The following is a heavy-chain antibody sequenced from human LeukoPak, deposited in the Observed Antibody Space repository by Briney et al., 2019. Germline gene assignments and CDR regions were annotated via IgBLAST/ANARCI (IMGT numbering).Heavy chain of an antibody. V-gene: IGHV3-9*01. J-gene: IGHJ1*01. CDR1: GFTFDDYA. Sequence: GGSLRLSCAASGFTFDDYAMHWVRQAPGKGLEWVSGISWNSGSIGYADSVKGRFTISRDNAKNSLYLQMNSLRAEDTALYYCAKDGRGFQHWGQGTLVTVSS. CDR3: AKDGRGFQH. D-gene: IGHD1-26*01. CDR2: ISWNSGSI.